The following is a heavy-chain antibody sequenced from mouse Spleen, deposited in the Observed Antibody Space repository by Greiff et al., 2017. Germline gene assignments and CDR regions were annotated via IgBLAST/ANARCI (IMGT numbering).Heavy chain of an antibody. CDR2: INPSSGYT. D-gene: IGHD2-12*01. Sequence: QVQLQQPGAELVRPGSSVKMSCKASGYTFTSYTMHWVKQRPGQGLEWIGYINPSSGYTKYNQKFKDKATLTADKSSSTAYMQLSSLTSEDSAVYYCARSVTIYAMDYWGQGTSVTVSS. V-gene: IGHV1-4*01. J-gene: IGHJ4*01. CDR3: ARSVTIYAMDY. CDR1: GYTFTSYT.